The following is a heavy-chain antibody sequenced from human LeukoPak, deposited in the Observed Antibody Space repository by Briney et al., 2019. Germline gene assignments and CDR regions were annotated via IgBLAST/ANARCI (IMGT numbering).Heavy chain of an antibody. J-gene: IGHJ4*02. V-gene: IGHV3-9*01. Sequence: PGRSLRLSCAASGFTFDDYAMHWVRQAPGNGLEWVSGISWNSGSIGYADSVKGRFTISRDNAKNSLYLQMNSLRAEDTALYYCAKDDSSGYYGTIDYWGQGTLVTVSS. D-gene: IGHD3-22*01. CDR3: AKDDSSGYYGTIDY. CDR1: GFTFDDYA. CDR2: ISWNSGSI.